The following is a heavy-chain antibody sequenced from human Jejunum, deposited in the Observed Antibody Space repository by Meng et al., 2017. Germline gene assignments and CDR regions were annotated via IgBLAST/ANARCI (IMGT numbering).Heavy chain of an antibody. CDR2: INWNGGST. V-gene: IGHV3-20*04. CDR3: AQDVVRFYRNDAFDI. Sequence: GESLKISCAASGFTFDDYGMSWVRQAPGKGLEWVSGINWNGGSTGYADSVKGRFTISRDTSKKSLYLHMNSLRAEDTAFYYCAQDVVRFYRNDAFDIWGQGTMVTVSS. CDR1: GFTFDDYG. D-gene: IGHD3-16*02. J-gene: IGHJ3*02.